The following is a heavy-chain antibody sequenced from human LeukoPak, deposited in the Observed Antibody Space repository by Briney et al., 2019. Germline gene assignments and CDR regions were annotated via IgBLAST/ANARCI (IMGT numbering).Heavy chain of an antibody. CDR2: IYYTENT. J-gene: IGHJ4*02. Sequence: PSETLSLTCTVSGGSIRSYYWSWIRHPPGRGLEWIGNIYYTENTNYNPSLKSRVTISVDTSKNQFSLKVSSVTAADTAVYFCARGLFYYGSGSYYFDFWGGATLVTVSS. CDR3: ARGLFYYGSGSYYFDF. V-gene: IGHV4-59*01. CDR1: GGSIRSYY. D-gene: IGHD3-10*01.